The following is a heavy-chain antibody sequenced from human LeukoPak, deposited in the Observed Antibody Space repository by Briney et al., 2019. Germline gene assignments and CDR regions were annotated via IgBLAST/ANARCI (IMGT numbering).Heavy chain of an antibody. CDR1: GGSISSSSYY. CDR3: ARESYGSRSYDYYYYYMDV. Sequence: PSETLSLTCTVSGGSISSSSYYWGWIRQPPGKGLEWIGSIYYSGSTYYNPSLKSRVTISVDTSKNQFSLKLSSVTAADTAVYYYARESYGSRSYDYYYYYMDVWGKGTTVTVSS. V-gene: IGHV4-39*07. CDR2: IYYSGST. J-gene: IGHJ6*03. D-gene: IGHD3-10*01.